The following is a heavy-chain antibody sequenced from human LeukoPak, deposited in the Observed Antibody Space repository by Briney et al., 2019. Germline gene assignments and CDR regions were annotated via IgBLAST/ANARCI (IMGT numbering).Heavy chain of an antibody. CDR1: GGSISSYY. CDR2: IYYSGST. CDR3: ARSHSSGYYPSFDY. V-gene: IGHV4-59*04. J-gene: IGHJ4*02. Sequence: SETLSLTCTVSGGSISSYYWSWIRQPPGKGLEWIGSIYYSGSTYYNPSLKSRVTMSVDTSKNQFSLKLSSVTAADTAVYYCARSHSSGYYPSFDYWGQGTLVTVSS. D-gene: IGHD3-22*01.